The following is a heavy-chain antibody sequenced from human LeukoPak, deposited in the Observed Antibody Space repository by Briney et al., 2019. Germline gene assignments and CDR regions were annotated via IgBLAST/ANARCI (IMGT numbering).Heavy chain of an antibody. V-gene: IGHV4-34*01. CDR2: INHSGST. Sequence: SETLSLTCAVYGGSFSGYYWSWIRQPPGKGLEWIGEINHSGSTNYNPSLKSRVTISVDTSKNQFSLRLSSVTAADTAVYYCARAVSGYLIHYGMDVWGQGTTVTVSS. CDR3: ARAVSGYLIHYGMDV. CDR1: GGSFSGYY. D-gene: IGHD3-22*01. J-gene: IGHJ6*02.